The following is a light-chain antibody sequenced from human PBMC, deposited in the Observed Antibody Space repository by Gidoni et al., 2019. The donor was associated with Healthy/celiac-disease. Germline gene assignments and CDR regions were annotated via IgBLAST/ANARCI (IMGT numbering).Light chain of an antibody. J-gene: IGKJ2*01. CDR2: DAS. CDR3: QQRSKYT. CDR1: QSVSSY. Sequence: EIVLTQSPATLSLSTGERATLSCRDSQSVSSYLAWYQQKPGQAPMLLIYDASNRATGIPARFSGSGSGTDFTLTISSLEPEDFAVYYCQQRSKYTFGQGTKLEIK. V-gene: IGKV3-11*01.